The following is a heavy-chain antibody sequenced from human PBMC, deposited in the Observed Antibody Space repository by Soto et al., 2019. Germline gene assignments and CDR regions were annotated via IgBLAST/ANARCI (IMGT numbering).Heavy chain of an antibody. D-gene: IGHD4-4*01. Sequence: SETLSLTCTVSGGSISSGDYYWSWIRQPPGKGLEWIGYVFYSGSTYYNPSLKSRITISLDTSKNQSSLNLSSVTAADTAVYYCARSSLQPEYFQHWGQGTLVTVSS. CDR2: VFYSGST. V-gene: IGHV4-30-4*01. CDR3: ARSSLQPEYFQH. J-gene: IGHJ1*01. CDR1: GGSISSGDYY.